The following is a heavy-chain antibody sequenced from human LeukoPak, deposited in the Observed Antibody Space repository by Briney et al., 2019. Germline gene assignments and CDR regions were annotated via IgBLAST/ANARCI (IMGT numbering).Heavy chain of an antibody. CDR1: GFTFSSYA. Sequence: GGSLRLSCAASGFTFSSYAMSWVRQAPGKGLEWVSAISGSGGSTYDADSVKGRFTISRDNSKNTLYLQMNSLRAEDTAVYYCANDQVRSSNGDDWFEPWGQGTLVTVSS. D-gene: IGHD4-17*01. V-gene: IGHV3-23*01. J-gene: IGHJ5*02. CDR2: ISGSGGST. CDR3: ANDQVRSSNGDDWFEP.